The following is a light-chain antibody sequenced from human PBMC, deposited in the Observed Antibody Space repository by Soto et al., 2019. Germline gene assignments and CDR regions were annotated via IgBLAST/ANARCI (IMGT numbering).Light chain of an antibody. CDR3: TSFSSSTSLYV. CDR2: QVT. CDR1: SSNIGINT. V-gene: IGLV1-44*01. J-gene: IGLJ1*01. Sequence: QSVLTQPPSVSGTPGQRVTISCSGGSSNIGINTVNWYQQLPGKAPKLMIYQVTIRPSGISNRFSGSKSGNTASLTISGLQAEDEADYYCTSFSSSTSLYVFGTGTKLTVL.